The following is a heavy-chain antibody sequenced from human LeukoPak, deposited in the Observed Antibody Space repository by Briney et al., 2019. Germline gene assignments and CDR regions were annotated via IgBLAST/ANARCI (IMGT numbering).Heavy chain of an antibody. CDR2: ISYDGSNK. D-gene: IGHD3-22*01. Sequence: PGGSLRLSCAASGFTFSSYAMHWVRQAPGKGLEWVAVISYDGSNKYYADSVKGRFTISRDNSKNTLYLQMNSLRAEDTAVYYCARDYMTGGGSSGSHRESYYYGMDVWGQGTTVTVSS. CDR3: ARDYMTGGGSSGSHRESYYYGMDV. V-gene: IGHV3-30*04. CDR1: GFTFSSYA. J-gene: IGHJ6*02.